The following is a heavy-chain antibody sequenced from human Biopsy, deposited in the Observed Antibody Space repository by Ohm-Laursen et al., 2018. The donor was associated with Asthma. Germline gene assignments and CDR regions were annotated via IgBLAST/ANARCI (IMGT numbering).Heavy chain of an antibody. V-gene: IGHV4-30-2*01. CDR3: ARMNTMIQAANYYSYAMDV. D-gene: IGHD3-22*01. J-gene: IGHJ6*02. Sequence: TLSLTCAVSGDSINSGGYSWNWNPQPPGKGLGGVAYLLYSGATYYNPSLKSRVTISVDRSKRQFSLKVNSVTAADTAVYYCARMNTMIQAANYYSYAMDVWGQGTTVTVSS. CDR1: GDSINSGGYS. CDR2: LLYSGAT.